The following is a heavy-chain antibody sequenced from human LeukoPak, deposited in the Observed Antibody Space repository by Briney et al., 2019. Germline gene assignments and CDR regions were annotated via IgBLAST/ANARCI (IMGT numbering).Heavy chain of an antibody. V-gene: IGHV4-31*03. Sequence: PSETLSLTCTVSGGSISSGGYYWSWIRQHPGTGLEWIGYIYYSGSTYYNPSLKSRVTISVDTSKNQFSLKLSSVTAADTAVYYCARDSGKLEMATKLPYYYYYGMDVWGQGTTVTVSS. CDR1: GGSISSGGYY. CDR2: IYYSGST. D-gene: IGHD5-24*01. J-gene: IGHJ6*02. CDR3: ARDSGKLEMATKLPYYYYYGMDV.